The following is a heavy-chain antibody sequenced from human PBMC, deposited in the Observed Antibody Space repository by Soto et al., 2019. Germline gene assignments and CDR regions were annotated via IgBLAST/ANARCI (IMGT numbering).Heavy chain of an antibody. CDR1: GGSIGSYY. CDR3: ARYYDILTGPLDY. J-gene: IGHJ4*02. Sequence: SETLSLTCTVSGGSIGSYYWSWIRQPPGKGLEWIGYIYYSGSTNYNPSLKSRVTISVDTSKNQFSLKLSSVTAADTAVYYCARYYDILTGPLDYWGQGTLVTVS. V-gene: IGHV4-59*08. CDR2: IYYSGST. D-gene: IGHD3-9*01.